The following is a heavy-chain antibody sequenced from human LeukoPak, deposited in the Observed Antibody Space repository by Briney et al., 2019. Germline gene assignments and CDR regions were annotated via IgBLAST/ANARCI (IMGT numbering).Heavy chain of an antibody. CDR3: AKEGSYIAFDI. Sequence: GGSLRLSCAASGFTVSSNYMSWVRQAPGKGLEWVSIIYSGGSTFYADSVKGRFTISRDNSKNTLYLQMNSLRAEDTAVYYCAKEGSYIAFDIWGQGTMVIVSS. D-gene: IGHD1-26*01. V-gene: IGHV3-53*01. J-gene: IGHJ3*02. CDR2: IYSGGST. CDR1: GFTVSSNY.